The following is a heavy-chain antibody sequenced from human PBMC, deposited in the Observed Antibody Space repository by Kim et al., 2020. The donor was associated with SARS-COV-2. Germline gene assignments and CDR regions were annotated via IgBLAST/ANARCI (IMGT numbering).Heavy chain of an antibody. CDR3: ARQDISPASPALSNKYYYYGMDV. J-gene: IGHJ6*02. CDR2: IDPSDSYT. CDR1: GYSFTSYW. D-gene: IGHD2-2*01. V-gene: IGHV5-10-1*01. Sequence: GESLKISCKGSGYSFTSYWISWVRQMPGKGLEWMGRIDPSDSYTNYSPSFQGHVTISADKSISTAYLQWSSLKASDTAMYYCARQDISPASPALSNKYYYYGMDVWGQGTTVTVSS.